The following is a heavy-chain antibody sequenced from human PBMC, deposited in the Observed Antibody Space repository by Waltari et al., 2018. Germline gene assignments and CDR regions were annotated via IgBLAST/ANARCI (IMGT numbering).Heavy chain of an antibody. CDR2: INQDGGER. Sequence: EVQLVESGGGLVQPGGSLRLSCATSGFPFRSYWMPWVRKAPGKGLEVVANINQDGGERYYVDSVNGRFTISRDNAKNSLYLQMNSLRAEDTAVYYCASRDFWSGYSYYFQHWGQGTLVTVSS. D-gene: IGHD3-3*01. V-gene: IGHV3-7*01. J-gene: IGHJ1*01. CDR1: GFPFRSYW. CDR3: ASRDFWSGYSYYFQH.